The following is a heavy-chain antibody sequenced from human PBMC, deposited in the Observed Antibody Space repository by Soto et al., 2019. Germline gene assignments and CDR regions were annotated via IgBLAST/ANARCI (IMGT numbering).Heavy chain of an antibody. D-gene: IGHD1-26*01. J-gene: IGHJ4*02. CDR1: GFTVSSYA. CDR2: ISYDGSNK. CDR3: AREGGRSGSYWWVGY. V-gene: IGHV3-30-3*01. Sequence: QVQLVESGGGVVQPGRSLRLSCAASGFTVSSYAMHWVRQAPVKGLEWVAVISYDGSNKYYADSVKGRFTISRDNSKNSLYLQMKSLRAEDTAVYYCAREGGRSGSYWWVGYWGQGNLVTVSS.